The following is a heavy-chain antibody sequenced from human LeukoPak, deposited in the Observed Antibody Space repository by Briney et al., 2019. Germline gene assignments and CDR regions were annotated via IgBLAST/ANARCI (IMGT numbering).Heavy chain of an antibody. CDR3: ARDQWLALQH. CDR2: LYSDGST. D-gene: IGHD6-19*01. J-gene: IGHJ1*01. CDR1: GFTFSSYA. V-gene: IGHV3-53*01. Sequence: PGGSLRLSCAASGFTFSSYAMSWVRQAPGRGLEWVSVLYSDGSTYYADSVKGRFTISRDNSRNTLYLQMNSLRAEDTAVYYCARDQWLALQHWGQGTLVTVSS.